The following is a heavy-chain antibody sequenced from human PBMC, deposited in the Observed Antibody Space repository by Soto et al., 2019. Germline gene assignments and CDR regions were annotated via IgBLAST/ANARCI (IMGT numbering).Heavy chain of an antibody. CDR3: AKPPGQYCSGGSCYYFDY. CDR2: ISGSGGST. D-gene: IGHD2-15*01. V-gene: IGHV3-23*01. J-gene: IGHJ4*02. CDR1: GFTFSSYA. Sequence: GGSLRLSCAASGFTFSSYAMSRVRQAPGKGLEWVSAISGSGGSTYHADSVKGRFTISRDNSKNTLYLQMNSLRAEDTAVYYCAKPPGQYCSGGSCYYFDYWGQGTLVTVSS.